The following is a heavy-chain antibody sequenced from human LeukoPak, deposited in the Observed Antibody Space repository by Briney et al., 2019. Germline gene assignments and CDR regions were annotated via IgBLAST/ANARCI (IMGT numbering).Heavy chain of an antibody. CDR3: ANAILNYGMDV. J-gene: IGHJ6*02. CDR2: ISYDGSNK. Sequence: GGSLRLSCAASGFTFSSYGMHRVRQAPGKGLEWVAVISYDGSNKYYADSEKGRFTISRDNSKNTLYLQMNSLRAEDTAVYYCANAILNYGMDVWGQGTTVTVSS. V-gene: IGHV3-30*18. CDR1: GFTFSSYG.